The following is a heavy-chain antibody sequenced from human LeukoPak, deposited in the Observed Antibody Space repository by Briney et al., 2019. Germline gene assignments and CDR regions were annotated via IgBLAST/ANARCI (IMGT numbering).Heavy chain of an antibody. D-gene: IGHD3-22*01. Sequence: SVKVSCRASGYTXTGYYMHWVRQAPGQGLEWMGGIIPIFGTANYAQKFQGRVTITADESTSTAYMELSSLRSEDTAVYYCARGRRGSSGYYPYFDYWGQGTLVTVSS. J-gene: IGHJ4*02. V-gene: IGHV1-69*13. CDR1: GYTXTGYY. CDR2: IIPIFGTA. CDR3: ARGRRGSSGYYPYFDY.